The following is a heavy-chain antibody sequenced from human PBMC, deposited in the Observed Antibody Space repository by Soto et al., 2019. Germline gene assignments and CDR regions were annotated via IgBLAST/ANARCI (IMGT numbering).Heavy chain of an antibody. J-gene: IGHJ4*02. V-gene: IGHV3-23*01. CDR2: ISGSGGST. CDR3: AKEQVSAAAFIFDY. CDR1: GFTFSSYA. Sequence: PGGSLRLSCAASGFTFSSYAMTWVRQAPGKGLGWVSGISGSGGSTYYADSVKGRFTISRDNSKNTLYLRMNSLRAEDTAVYYCAKEQVSAAAFIFDYWGQGTLVTVSS. D-gene: IGHD6-25*01.